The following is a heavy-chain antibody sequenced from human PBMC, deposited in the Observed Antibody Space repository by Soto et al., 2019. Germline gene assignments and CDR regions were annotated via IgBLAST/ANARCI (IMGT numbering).Heavy chain of an antibody. V-gene: IGHV5-51*01. D-gene: IGHD3-10*01. CDR1: GYSFTIYW. CDR3: ARRPLWFLDGMDV. CDR2: IYPGDSDT. Sequence: RGESLKISCNGSGYSFTIYWIGWVRQMPGKGLEWMGIIYPGDSDTRYSPSFQGQVTISADKSISTAYLQWSSLKASDTAMYYCARRPLWFLDGMDVWGQGTTVTVSS. J-gene: IGHJ6*02.